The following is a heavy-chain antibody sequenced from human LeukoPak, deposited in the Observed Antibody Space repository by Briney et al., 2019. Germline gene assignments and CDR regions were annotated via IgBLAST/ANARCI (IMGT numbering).Heavy chain of an antibody. D-gene: IGHD2-21*01. J-gene: IGHJ4*02. CDR2: INPKNGDT. CDR1: GYTFTGYY. CDR3: ARDPWVVGVMDGYSMGDH. V-gene: IGHV1-2*02. Sequence: ASVKVSCKASGYTFTGYYMHWVRQAPGQGLEWMGWINPKNGDTKYAQKFQGRVTMTRDTSISTAYMELTSLRSDDTAVYFCARDPWVVGVMDGYSMGDHWGQGSLVIVSS.